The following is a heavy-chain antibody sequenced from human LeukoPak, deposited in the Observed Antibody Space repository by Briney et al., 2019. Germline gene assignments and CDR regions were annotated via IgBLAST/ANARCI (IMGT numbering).Heavy chain of an antibody. CDR1: GGSISSGDYY. CDR2: IYDSGST. Sequence: PSQTLSLTCTVSGGSISSGDYYWSWIRQHPGKGLEWIGYIYDSGSTNYNPSLKSRVTISVDTSKNQFSLKLNSVTAADTAVYYCARGWFGELLWSVDAFDIWGQGTMVTVSS. D-gene: IGHD3-10*01. J-gene: IGHJ3*02. CDR3: ARGWFGELLWSVDAFDI. V-gene: IGHV4-31*03.